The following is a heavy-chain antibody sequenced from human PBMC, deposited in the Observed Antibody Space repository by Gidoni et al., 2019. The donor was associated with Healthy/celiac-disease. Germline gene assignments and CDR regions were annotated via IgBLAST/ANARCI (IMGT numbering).Heavy chain of an antibody. J-gene: IGHJ6*02. Sequence: QVQLQESGPGLVKPSQTMSLTCTVSGGSISSGGYYWSWIRQHPGKGLEWIGYIYYSGSTYYNPSLKSRVTISVDTSKNQFSLKLSSVTAADTAVYYCARDAEAAAGGYYGMDVWGQGTTVTVSS. CDR3: ARDAEAAAGGYYGMDV. CDR2: IYYSGST. CDR1: GGSISSGGYY. V-gene: IGHV4-31*03. D-gene: IGHD6-13*01.